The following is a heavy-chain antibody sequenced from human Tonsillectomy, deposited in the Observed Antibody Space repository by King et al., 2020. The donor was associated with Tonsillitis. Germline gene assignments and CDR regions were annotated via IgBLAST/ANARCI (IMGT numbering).Heavy chain of an antibody. J-gene: IGHJ6*02. D-gene: IGHD3-16*01. Sequence: VQLVESGGGLVQPGGSLRLSCAASGSTFSAYWMTWVRQAPGKGLEGVANIKEDGSEKYYVDSVKGRFTISRDNTKNSLYLQMNSLGAGDTALYYCARIMSYGMDVWGQGTTVTVSS. CDR1: GSTFSAYW. CDR3: ARIMSYGMDV. CDR2: IKEDGSEK. V-gene: IGHV3-7*01.